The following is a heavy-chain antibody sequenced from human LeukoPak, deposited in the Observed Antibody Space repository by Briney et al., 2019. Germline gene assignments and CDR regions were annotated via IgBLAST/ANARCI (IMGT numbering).Heavy chain of an antibody. D-gene: IGHD6-19*01. CDR2: IHWNGGSA. Sequence: GGSLRLSCAASGFTCDDFGMSWVRQAPGKGLEWVSGIHWNGGSAGYAHSVKGRFTISRDNAKNSLYLQMNSLRVEDTAFYYCARRGLWLVEDYWGQGTLVTVSS. J-gene: IGHJ4*02. V-gene: IGHV3-20*04. CDR1: GFTCDDFG. CDR3: ARRGLWLVEDY.